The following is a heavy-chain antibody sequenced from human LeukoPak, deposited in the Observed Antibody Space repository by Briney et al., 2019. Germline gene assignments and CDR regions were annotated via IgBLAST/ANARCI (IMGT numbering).Heavy chain of an antibody. Sequence: ASVKVSCKASGYTFNGFSINWVRQAPGQGLEWMGWISTYNGNTNHSQKLQGRVTMTTDTSTSTAYMELRSLRSDDTAVYYCAREWKYCGATSCGYYFDYWGQGTLVTVSS. D-gene: IGHD2-2*01. V-gene: IGHV1-18*01. J-gene: IGHJ4*02. CDR3: AREWKYCGATSCGYYFDY. CDR1: GYTFNGFS. CDR2: ISTYNGNT.